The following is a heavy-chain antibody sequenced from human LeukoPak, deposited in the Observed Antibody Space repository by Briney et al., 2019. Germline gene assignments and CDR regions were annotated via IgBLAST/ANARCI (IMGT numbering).Heavy chain of an antibody. D-gene: IGHD6-19*01. J-gene: IGHJ4*02. CDR3: VRGAYDGGWHFDY. CDR1: GFTFSNYG. Sequence: GGSLRLSCAPSGFTFSNYGMHWVRQAPVKGLEWEAVIWYDGSQKYHADSVKGRFTISRDNSKNTLYLQMNSLRAEDTAVYYCVRGAYDGGWHFDYWGQGTLVTVSS. CDR2: IWYDGSQK. V-gene: IGHV3-33*01.